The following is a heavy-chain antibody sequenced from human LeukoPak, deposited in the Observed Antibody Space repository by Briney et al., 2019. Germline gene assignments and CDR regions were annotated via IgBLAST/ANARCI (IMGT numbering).Heavy chain of an antibody. J-gene: IGHJ4*02. CDR3: ARSTDSSGYQAWFDY. Sequence: GASVKVSCKASGYTFTGYSMHWVRQAPGQGLEWLGRINPDGGVTNYAQKFQGRVTMTRDTSISTAYMELSRLTSDDTAVYYCARSTDSSGYQAWFDYWGQGTLVTVSS. CDR2: INPDGGVT. CDR1: GYTFTGYS. V-gene: IGHV1-2*06. D-gene: IGHD3-22*01.